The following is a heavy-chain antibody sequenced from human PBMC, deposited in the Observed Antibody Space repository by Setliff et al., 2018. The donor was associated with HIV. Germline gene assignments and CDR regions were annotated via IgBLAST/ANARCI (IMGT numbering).Heavy chain of an antibody. CDR1: GFTFSSYW. V-gene: IGHV3-74*01. J-gene: IGHJ4*02. Sequence: PGGSLRLSCAASGFTFSSYWMHWVRQAPGKGLVWVSRINTDGSSTSYADSVKGRFTISRDNAKNTLYLQMNTLRVEDTAVYYCARDPPGSGFHLDYWGQGAPVTVSS. D-gene: IGHD5-12*01. CDR3: ARDPPGSGFHLDY. CDR2: INTDGSST.